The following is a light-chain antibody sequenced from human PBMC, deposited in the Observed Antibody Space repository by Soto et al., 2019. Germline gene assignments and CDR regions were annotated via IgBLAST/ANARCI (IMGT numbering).Light chain of an antibody. CDR2: TNN. V-gene: IGLV1-44*01. J-gene: IGLJ2*01. Sequence: QSVLTPPPSVSGTPGHKVSISCSGSTSNLGGNTVNWYQQLPGTAPKLLIYTNNQRPSGVPDRFSGSKSGTSASLAISDLRAEDEADFYCAAWDDSLNAVVFGGGTKLPVL. CDR3: AAWDDSLNAVV. CDR1: TSNLGGNT.